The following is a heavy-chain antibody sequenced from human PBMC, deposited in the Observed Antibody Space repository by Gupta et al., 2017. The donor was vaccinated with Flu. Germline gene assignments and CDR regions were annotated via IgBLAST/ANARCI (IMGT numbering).Heavy chain of an antibody. J-gene: IGHJ4*02. Sequence: QVQLVESGGGVVQPGRSLRLSCAASGFTFSSYGMHWVRQAPGKGLEWVAVIWYDGSSKYYADSVKGRFTISRGNSKNTLYLQMNSLRAEDTAVYYCARSVGTYYFDYWGQGTLVTVSS. V-gene: IGHV3-33*01. CDR2: IWYDGSSK. CDR3: ARSVGTYYFDY. CDR1: GFTFSSYG.